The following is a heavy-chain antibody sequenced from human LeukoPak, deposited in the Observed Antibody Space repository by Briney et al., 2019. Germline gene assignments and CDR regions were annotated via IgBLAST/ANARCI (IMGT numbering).Heavy chain of an antibody. Sequence: PGGSLRLSCAASGFSFSHYSMTWARQASGKGLEWISYIGVGGRPTNYADSVKARFTISRDDAQNSLYLQMNSLRAEDTAVYYCARDILGVVGATEPFFDYWGQGTLVTVSS. D-gene: IGHD1-26*01. CDR3: ARDILGVVGATEPFFDY. J-gene: IGHJ4*02. V-gene: IGHV3-48*01. CDR2: IGVGGRPT. CDR1: GFSFSHYS.